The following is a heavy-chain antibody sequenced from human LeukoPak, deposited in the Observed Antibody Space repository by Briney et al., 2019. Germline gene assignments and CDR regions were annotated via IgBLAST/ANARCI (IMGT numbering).Heavy chain of an antibody. Sequence: SETLSLTCTVSGGSISSSSFYWSWIRQPAGKGLEWISRIYTSGSTNYNPSLRSRVTMSVDTSKNLFSLKLSSVTAADTAVYYCASEYYYDTSGYYSLAYWGQGTLVTVSS. J-gene: IGHJ4*02. CDR3: ASEYYYDTSGYYSLAY. V-gene: IGHV4-61*02. CDR2: IYTSGST. CDR1: GGSISSSSFY. D-gene: IGHD3-22*01.